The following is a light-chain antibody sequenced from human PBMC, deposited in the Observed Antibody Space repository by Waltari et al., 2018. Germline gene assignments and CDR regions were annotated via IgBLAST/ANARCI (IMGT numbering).Light chain of an antibody. CDR3: QQRYSWPRT. CDR2: DAS. V-gene: IGKV3-11*01. CDR1: QSVHTY. Sequence: EIVLTQSPTTLSLSPGGGAHLSCRASQSVHTYLAWYQQKPGQAPRLLIFDASNRATGIPARFSGSGSGTDFTLTISSLEPEDFAVYYCQQRYSWPRTFGGGTKVEIK. J-gene: IGKJ4*01.